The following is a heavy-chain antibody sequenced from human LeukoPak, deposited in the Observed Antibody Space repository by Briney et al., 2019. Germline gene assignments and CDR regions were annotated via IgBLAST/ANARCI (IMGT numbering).Heavy chain of an antibody. D-gene: IGHD2-21*02. CDR2: ISSSSSYI. CDR3: ARDSSTHCGGDCYHDY. J-gene: IGHJ4*02. V-gene: IGHV3-21*01. CDR1: GFTFSSYS. Sequence: GGSLRLSCAASGFTFSSYSMNWVRQAPGKGLEWVSSISSSSSYIYYADSVKGRFTISRDNAKNSLYLQMNSLRAEDTAVYYCARDSSTHCGGDCYHDYWGQGTLVTVSS.